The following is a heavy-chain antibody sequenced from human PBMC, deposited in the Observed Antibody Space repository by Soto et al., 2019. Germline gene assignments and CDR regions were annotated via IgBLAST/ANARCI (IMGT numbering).Heavy chain of an antibody. CDR2: IYPDDSDS. CDR1: GYKFTTYW. Sequence: EVQLVQSGAEVKKPGESLKISCKGSGYKFTTYWIGWVRQMPGKGLEWMAIIYPDDSDSRYSPSCQGQVTISADQSISTAYLQWSSLKASDTAIYYCVATYGNYLDYWGQGTLVTVSS. V-gene: IGHV5-51*01. D-gene: IGHD4-17*01. J-gene: IGHJ4*02. CDR3: VATYGNYLDY.